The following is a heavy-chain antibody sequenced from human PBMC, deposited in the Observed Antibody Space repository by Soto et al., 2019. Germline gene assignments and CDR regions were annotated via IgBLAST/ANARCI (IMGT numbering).Heavy chain of an antibody. CDR1: GGSFSAYY. CDR2: INHSGST. V-gene: IGHV4-34*01. Sequence: QVQLQQWGAGLLKPSETLSLTCAVYGGSFSAYYWSWIRQPPGKGLEWIGEINHSGSTNYNPSLKSRVTISVDTSKNQFSLKLSSVTAADTAVYYCARGQCSLLLDCWVQGILVTSPQ. J-gene: IGHJ4*02. D-gene: IGHD3-10*02. CDR3: ARGQCSLLLDC.